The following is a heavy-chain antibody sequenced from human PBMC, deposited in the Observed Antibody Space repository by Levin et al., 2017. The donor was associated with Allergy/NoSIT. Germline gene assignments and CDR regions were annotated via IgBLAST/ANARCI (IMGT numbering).Heavy chain of an antibody. CDR2: ISSSGSTI. J-gene: IGHJ4*02. CDR1: GFAFSSYE. V-gene: IGHV3-48*03. Sequence: PGGSLRLSCAASGFAFSSYEMNWVRQAPGKGLEWISHISSSGSTIYYADSVKGRFTISRDNAKNSLYLQMNSLRAEDTAVYYCARDFAVAGNFDYWGQGTLVTVSS. CDR3: ARDFAVAGNFDY. D-gene: IGHD6-19*01.